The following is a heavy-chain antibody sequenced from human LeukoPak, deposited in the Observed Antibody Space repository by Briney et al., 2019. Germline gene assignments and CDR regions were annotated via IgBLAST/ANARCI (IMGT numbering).Heavy chain of an antibody. CDR2: IKHDGGEK. CDR3: AREYYHILTGHQNNAFDI. D-gene: IGHD3-9*01. J-gene: IGHJ3*02. Sequence: GGSLRLSCAASGLTVSSYWMTWVRQAPGKGLEWVANIKHDGGEKYYVDSVKGRFTISRDNAKNSLYLQMNSLRAEDTAVYYCAREYYHILTGHQNNAFDIWGQGTMVTVSS. CDR1: GLTVSSYW. V-gene: IGHV3-7*01.